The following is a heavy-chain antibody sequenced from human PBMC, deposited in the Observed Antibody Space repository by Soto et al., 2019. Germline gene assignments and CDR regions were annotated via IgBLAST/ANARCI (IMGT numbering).Heavy chain of an antibody. V-gene: IGHV4-61*08. CDR2: IYYSGST. CDR1: GGSISSGGYY. J-gene: IGHJ6*03. CDR3: ARGLGIAAPASGYYYYYMDV. D-gene: IGHD6-13*01. Sequence: SETLSLTCTVSGGSISSGGYYWSWIRQHPGKGLEWIGYIYYSGSTNYNPSLKSRVTISVDTSKNQFSLKLSSVTAADTAVYYCARGLGIAAPASGYYYYYMDVWGKGTTVTVSS.